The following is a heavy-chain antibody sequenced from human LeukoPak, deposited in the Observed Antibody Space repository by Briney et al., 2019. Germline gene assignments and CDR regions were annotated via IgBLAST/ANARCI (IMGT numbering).Heavy chain of an antibody. CDR2: ISGDGSST. CDR1: GFTFSSYW. D-gene: IGHD6-13*01. CDR3: ARDPSSSWYRAFDY. Sequence: PGGSLRLSCAASGFTFSSYWMHWVRQAPGKGLVWVSRISGDGSSTSYADSVKGRFTISRDNAKNTLYLQMNSLRAEDTAVYYCARDPSSSWYRAFDYWGQGTLVTVSS. V-gene: IGHV3-74*01. J-gene: IGHJ4*02.